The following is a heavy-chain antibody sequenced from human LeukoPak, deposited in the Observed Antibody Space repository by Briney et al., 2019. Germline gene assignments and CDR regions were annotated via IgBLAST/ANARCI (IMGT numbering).Heavy chain of an antibody. D-gene: IGHD3-16*01. Sequence: SETLSLTCTVSGDSFSSSSFSWGRIRQPPGKGLEWIGNIYYSGSTYYNPSLKSRVTISVDTSKNQFSLKLSSVSAADTAVYYCARHNGGEVCDIWGQGTLVTVSS. CDR2: IYYSGST. J-gene: IGHJ4*02. CDR3: ARHNGGEVCDI. V-gene: IGHV4-39*01. CDR1: GDSFSSSSFS.